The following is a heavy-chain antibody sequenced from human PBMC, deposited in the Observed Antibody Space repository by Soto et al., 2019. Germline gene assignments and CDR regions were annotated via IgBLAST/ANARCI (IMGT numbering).Heavy chain of an antibody. CDR2: IYWDDDK. CDR3: AHRMGKYGYWDGGYFDY. CDR1: GFSLSTRGVG. Sequence: IFSKESGPTLVKPTQTLTLTCTFSGFSLSTRGVGVGWIRQPPGKALEWLAVIYWDDDKRYSPSLKARLAITKDTSKNQVVLTMTNMDPVDTGTYFCAHRMGKYGYWDGGYFDYWGRGALVTVSS. V-gene: IGHV2-5*02. D-gene: IGHD3-22*01. J-gene: IGHJ4*02.